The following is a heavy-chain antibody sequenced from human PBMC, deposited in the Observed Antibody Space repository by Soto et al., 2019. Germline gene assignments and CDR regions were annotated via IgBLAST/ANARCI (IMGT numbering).Heavy chain of an antibody. CDR3: ARVVVGATYDYYYGMDV. CDR1: GYSFTSYW. J-gene: IGHJ6*02. D-gene: IGHD1-26*01. V-gene: IGHV5-51*01. Sequence: EVQLVQSGAEVKKPGESLKISCKGSGYSFTSYWIGWVRQMPGKGLEWMGIIYPGDSDTSYSQSFQGQVTISADKSISTAYLQWSSLKASDTAMYYCARVVVGATYDYYYGMDVWGQGTTVTVSS. CDR2: IYPGDSDT.